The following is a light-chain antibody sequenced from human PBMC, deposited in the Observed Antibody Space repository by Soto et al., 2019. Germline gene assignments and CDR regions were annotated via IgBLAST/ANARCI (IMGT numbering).Light chain of an antibody. J-gene: IGLJ1*01. CDR2: DVS. V-gene: IGLV2-14*03. Sequence: ALTQPASVSGSPGQSITIFCTGTSSDVGSYNYVSWYQQRPGRAPKLMIYDVSSRPSGVSNCFSGSKSGNTASLTISGLQAEDEADYFCTSYTSSSTYVFGTGTKVTVL. CDR1: SSDVGSYNY. CDR3: TSYTSSSTYV.